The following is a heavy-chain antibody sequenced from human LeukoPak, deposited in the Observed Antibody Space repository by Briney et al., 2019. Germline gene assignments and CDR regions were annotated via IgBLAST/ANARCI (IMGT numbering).Heavy chain of an antibody. CDR1: GFTFSSYW. J-gene: IGHJ3*02. V-gene: IGHV3-7*01. Sequence: GGSLRLSCAASGFTFSSYWMSWVRQAPGKGLEWVANIKQDGSEKYYVDSVKGRFTISRDNAKNSLYLQMNSLRAEDTAVYYCARAPGYYDSSGYYDRAFDIWGQGTMVTVSS. CDR2: IKQDGSEK. CDR3: ARAPGYYDSSGYYDRAFDI. D-gene: IGHD3-22*01.